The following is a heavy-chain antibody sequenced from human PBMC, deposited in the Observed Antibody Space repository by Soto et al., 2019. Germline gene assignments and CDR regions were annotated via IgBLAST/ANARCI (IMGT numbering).Heavy chain of an antibody. J-gene: IGHJ6*02. D-gene: IGHD4-17*01. V-gene: IGHV1-18*04. CDR1: GYTFSIYV. Sequence: APLKGSCKASGYTFSIYVISWVRQAPGQGLEWMGWISAYNGNTNYAQKLQGRVTMTTDTSTSTAYMELRSLRSDDTAVYYCAMTTQSYYYYGMDVWGQGTTVTVSS. CDR3: AMTTQSYYYYGMDV. CDR2: ISAYNGNT.